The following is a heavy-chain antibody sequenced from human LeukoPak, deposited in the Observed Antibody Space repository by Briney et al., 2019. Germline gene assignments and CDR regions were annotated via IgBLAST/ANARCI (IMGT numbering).Heavy chain of an antibody. Sequence: GESLKISCKGSGYSFTSYWIGWVRQMPGKGLEWMGIIYPGDSDTRYSPSFQGQVTISADKSISTAYLQWSSLKASDTAMYYCARHDKHVDTAMAIDYWGQGTLVTVSS. CDR1: GYSFTSYW. V-gene: IGHV5-51*01. CDR2: IYPGDSDT. J-gene: IGHJ4*02. D-gene: IGHD5-18*01. CDR3: ARHDKHVDTAMAIDY.